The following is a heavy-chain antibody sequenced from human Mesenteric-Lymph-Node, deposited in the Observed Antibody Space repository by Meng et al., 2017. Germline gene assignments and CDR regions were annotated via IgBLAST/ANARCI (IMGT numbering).Heavy chain of an antibody. CDR2: ISNDGSNK. J-gene: IGHJ4*02. CDR1: GFTFSNYG. CDR3: AKDLVRSSDWTPYAY. V-gene: IGHV3-30*18. Sequence: QVQLVESGGGVVQPGRPLGFSCTASGFTFSNYGMHWVRQAPGKGLEWVAVISNDGSNKYYVDSVEGRFTISRDNSRNTLYLQMNSLRAEDTAVYYCAKDLVRSSDWTPYAYWGQGTLVTVSS. D-gene: IGHD6-19*01.